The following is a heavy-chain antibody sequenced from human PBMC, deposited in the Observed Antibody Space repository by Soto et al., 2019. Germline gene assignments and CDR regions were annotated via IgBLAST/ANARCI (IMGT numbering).Heavy chain of an antibody. D-gene: IGHD7-27*01. CDR2: IIPILGIA. Sequence: ASVKVSCKASGGTFSSYTISWVRQAPGQGLEWMGRIIPILGIANYAQKFQGRVTITADKSTSTAYMELSSLRSEDTAVYYCARAAGARDAFDICGQGTMVTVSS. CDR3: ARAAGARDAFDI. J-gene: IGHJ3*02. CDR1: GGTFSSYT. V-gene: IGHV1-69*02.